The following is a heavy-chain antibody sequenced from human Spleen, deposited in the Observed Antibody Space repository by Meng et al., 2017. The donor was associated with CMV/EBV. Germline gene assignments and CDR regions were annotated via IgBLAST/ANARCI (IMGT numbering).Heavy chain of an antibody. CDR1: GGSISSYY. D-gene: IGHD2-2*01. Sequence: SGGSISSYYWSWIRQPPGKGLEWIGYIYYSGSTNYNPSLKSRVTISVDTSKNQFSLKLSSVTAADTAVYYCARASPYQLLDSFEFDPWGQGTLVTVSS. J-gene: IGHJ5*02. V-gene: IGHV4-59*01. CDR2: IYYSGST. CDR3: ARASPYQLLDSFEFDP.